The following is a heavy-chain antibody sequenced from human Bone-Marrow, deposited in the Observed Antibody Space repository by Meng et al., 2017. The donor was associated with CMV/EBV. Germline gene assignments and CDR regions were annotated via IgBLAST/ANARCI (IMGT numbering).Heavy chain of an antibody. CDR1: GYTFNIYW. CDR2: IYPGDSDT. D-gene: IGHD3-3*01. Sequence: KVSCKVSGYTFNIYWIGWVRQMPGKGLEWMGIIYPGDSDTRYSPSFQGQVAISADKSINTAYLQWSSLKASDTAMYYCARQKAGFWSGYPAFDIWGQGTVVTVSS. V-gene: IGHV5-51*01. CDR3: ARQKAGFWSGYPAFDI. J-gene: IGHJ3*02.